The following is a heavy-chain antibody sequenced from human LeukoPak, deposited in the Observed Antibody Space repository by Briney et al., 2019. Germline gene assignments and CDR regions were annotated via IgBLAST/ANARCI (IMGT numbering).Heavy chain of an antibody. CDR1: GFTFSSYA. V-gene: IGHV3-23*01. CDR2: ISGSGGST. CDR3: ARGGEYYFDY. Sequence: RSGGSLRLSCAASGFTFSSYAMSWVRQAPGKGLEWVSAISGSGGSTYYADSVKGRFTISRDNSKNTPYLQMNSLRAEDTAVYYCARGGEYYFDYWGQGTLVTVSS. J-gene: IGHJ4*02. D-gene: IGHD3-10*01.